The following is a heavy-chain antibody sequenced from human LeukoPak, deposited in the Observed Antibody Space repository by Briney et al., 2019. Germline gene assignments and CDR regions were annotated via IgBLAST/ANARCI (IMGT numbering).Heavy chain of an antibody. Sequence: GGSLRLSCVASGITFRIYGMHWVRQAPGKGLEWVAFIRYDGTKKFYADVVKGRCTISRDNSKNTVFLQMNTLRPEDTAVYYCARERQNKDFWSGGDYWGQETLVTVSS. CDR2: IRYDGTKK. J-gene: IGHJ4*02. CDR1: GITFRIYG. D-gene: IGHD3-3*01. V-gene: IGHV3-30*02. CDR3: ARERQNKDFWSGGDY.